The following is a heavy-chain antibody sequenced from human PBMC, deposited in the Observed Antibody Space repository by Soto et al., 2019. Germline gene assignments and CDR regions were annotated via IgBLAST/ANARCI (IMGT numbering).Heavy chain of an antibody. CDR2: LSDSGDSI. J-gene: IGHJ4*02. D-gene: IGHD6-13*01. CDR3: AKVSSSWYAGFFDL. V-gene: IGHV3-23*01. CDR1: GFTFGDYA. Sequence: GGSLRLSCAASGFTFGDYAMHWVRQAPGKGLEWVSGLSDSGDSIYYADSVKGRFTIYRDNSMNTLYLQMNTLRVEDTAVYYCAKVSSSWYAGFFDLWGQGTLVTVSS.